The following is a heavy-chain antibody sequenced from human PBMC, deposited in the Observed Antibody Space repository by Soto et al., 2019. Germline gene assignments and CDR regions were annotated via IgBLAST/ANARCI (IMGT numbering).Heavy chain of an antibody. CDR2: INAGNGNT. CDR1: GYTFTSYA. CDR3: AICSSTSCYLGAFDI. Sequence: ASVKVSCKASGYTFTSYAMHWVRQDPGQRLEWMGWINAGNGNTKYSQKFQGRVTITRDTSASTAYMELSSLRSEDTAVYYCAICSSTSCYLGAFDIWGQGTMVTVSS. D-gene: IGHD2-2*01. J-gene: IGHJ3*02. V-gene: IGHV1-3*01.